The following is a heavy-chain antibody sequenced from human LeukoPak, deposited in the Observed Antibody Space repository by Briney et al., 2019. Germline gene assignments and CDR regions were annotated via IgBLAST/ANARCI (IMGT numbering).Heavy chain of an antibody. CDR1: GLTFSDYW. J-gene: IGHJ4*02. V-gene: IGHV3-74*01. CDR2: INSDGSST. D-gene: IGHD1-26*01. CDR3: ASGEWDLLGEWFFDY. Sequence: GGSLRLSCAASGLTFSDYWMHWVRQSPGKGLAWVSRINSDGSSTSYADSVKGHFTISRDNSKNTVYLQMNSLRPEDTAVYYCASGEWDLLGEWFFDYWGQGTLVTVSS.